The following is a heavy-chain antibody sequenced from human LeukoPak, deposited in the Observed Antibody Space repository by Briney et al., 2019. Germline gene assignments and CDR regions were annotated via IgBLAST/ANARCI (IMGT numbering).Heavy chain of an antibody. Sequence: SETLSLTCAGYGGSFSGYYWSWIRQPPGKGLEWIGEINHSGSTNYNPSLKSRVTIAVDTSKNQFSLKLSSVTAPDTPVYYCARRTYYYGSGSYPPPNWFDPWGQGTLVTVSS. CDR2: INHSGST. J-gene: IGHJ5*02. CDR1: GGSFSGYY. CDR3: ARRTYYYGSGSYPPPNWFDP. D-gene: IGHD3-10*01. V-gene: IGHV4-34*01.